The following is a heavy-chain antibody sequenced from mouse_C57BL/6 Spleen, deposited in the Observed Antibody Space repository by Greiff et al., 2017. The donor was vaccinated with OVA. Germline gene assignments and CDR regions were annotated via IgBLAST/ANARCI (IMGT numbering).Heavy chain of an antibody. D-gene: IGHD1-1*01. CDR1: GFSLTSYG. CDR2: IRSDGST. Sequence: VMLVESGPGLVAPSQSLSITCTVSGFSLTSYGVHWVRQPPGKGLEWLVVIRSDGSTTYNSALKSRLSISKDNSKSQVFLKMNSLQTDDTAMYYCARHRDYGILMDYWGQGTSVTVSS. CDR3: ARHRDYGILMDY. V-gene: IGHV2-6-1*01. J-gene: IGHJ4*01.